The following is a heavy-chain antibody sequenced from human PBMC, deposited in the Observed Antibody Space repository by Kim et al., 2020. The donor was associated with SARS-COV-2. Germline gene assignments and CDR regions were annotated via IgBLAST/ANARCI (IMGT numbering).Heavy chain of an antibody. CDR1: GFTFTSYI. Sequence: GGSLRLSCAASGFTFTSYIMHWVRQPPGKGLEWVALISHDGSNNFVADAVKGRFTISRDNSRNMLYLQMNSLRADDTADYYCATSPKVFPLSLCSTQPDGNVVIACLVQGFFPLDL. CDR3: ATSPKVFPLSLCSTQPDGNVVIACLVQGFFPLDL. D-gene: IGHD1-1*01. CDR2: ISHDGSNN. J-gene: IGHJ2*01. V-gene: IGHV3-30-3*01.